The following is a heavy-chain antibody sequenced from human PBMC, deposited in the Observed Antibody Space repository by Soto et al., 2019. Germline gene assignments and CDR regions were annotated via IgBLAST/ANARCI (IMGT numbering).Heavy chain of an antibody. D-gene: IGHD3-22*01. Sequence: SGGSLRLSCVASGFTFGSYSMAWVRQAPGKGPEWGSYIKSSSNDIYYADSVTGRFTISRDNAKNSLHLQMNSLRDDDTAVYYCARVYYYDRSVIFGYWGQGTMVTVSS. CDR2: IKSSSNDI. V-gene: IGHV3-48*02. CDR3: ARVYYYDRSVIFGY. CDR1: GFTFGSYS. J-gene: IGHJ4*02.